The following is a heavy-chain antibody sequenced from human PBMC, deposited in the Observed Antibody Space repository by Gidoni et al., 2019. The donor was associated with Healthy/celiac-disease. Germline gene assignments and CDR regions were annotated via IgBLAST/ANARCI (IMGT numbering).Heavy chain of an antibody. D-gene: IGHD3-10*02. Sequence: QVQLLEPVGGVVQPWRSLRLSCAASGFTFSSYAMHWVRQAPGKGLEWVAVISYDGSNKYYADSVKGRFTISRDNSKNTLYLQMNSMRAEDTAVYYCARATYMSGNWFDPWGQGTLVTVSS. J-gene: IGHJ5*02. CDR3: ARATYMSGNWFDP. V-gene: IGHV3-30*04. CDR1: GFTFSSYA. CDR2: ISYDGSNK.